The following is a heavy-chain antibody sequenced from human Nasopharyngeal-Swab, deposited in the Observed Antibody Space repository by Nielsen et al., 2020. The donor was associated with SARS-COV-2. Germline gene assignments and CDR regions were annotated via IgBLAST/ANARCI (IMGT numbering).Heavy chain of an antibody. CDR2: IIPIFGTA. J-gene: IGHJ6*03. V-gene: IGHV1-69*01. D-gene: IGHD1-26*01. CDR3: ARALPRDYYYMDV. Sequence: WVRQAPGQGLEWMGGIIPIFGTASYAQKFQGRVTITADESTSTAYMELSSLRSEDTAVYYCARALPRDYYYMDVWGKGTTVTVSS.